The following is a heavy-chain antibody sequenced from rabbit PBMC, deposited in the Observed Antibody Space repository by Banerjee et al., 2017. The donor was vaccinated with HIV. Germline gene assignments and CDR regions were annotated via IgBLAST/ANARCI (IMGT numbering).Heavy chain of an antibody. Sequence: QQQLEESGGGLVKPGGTLTLTCTASGFSFSTSYWICWVRQAPGKGLEWIACIDVGSSDNTYYASWAKGRVTISKTSTTVDLKMTSLTAADTATYFCATGYSSAFNLWGPGTLVTVS. D-gene: IGHD4-1*01. CDR3: ATGYSSAFNL. J-gene: IGHJ4*01. V-gene: IGHV1S45*01. CDR1: GFSFSTSYW. CDR2: IDVGSSDNT.